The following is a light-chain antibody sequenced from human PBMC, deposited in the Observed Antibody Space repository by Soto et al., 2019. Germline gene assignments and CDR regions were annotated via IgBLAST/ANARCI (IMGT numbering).Light chain of an antibody. CDR1: KLGDKY. CDR3: QAWDSSTAV. CDR2: QDS. Sequence: SYELTQPPSVSVSPGQTASITCSGDKLGDKYGCWYQQKPGQSPVLVIYQDSKRPSGIPERFSGSNSGNTATLTISGTQAMDEADYYCQAWDSSTAVFGGGTKLTV. J-gene: IGLJ2*01. V-gene: IGLV3-1*01.